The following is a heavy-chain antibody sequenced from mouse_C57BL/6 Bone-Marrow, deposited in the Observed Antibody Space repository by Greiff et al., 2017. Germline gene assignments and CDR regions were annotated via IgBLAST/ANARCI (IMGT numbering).Heavy chain of an antibody. CDR2: IDPSDSYT. CDR3: AKEGAMTTVVSARYSYIAV. J-gene: IGHJ1*03. CDR1: GYTFTSYW. Sequence: VQLQQPGAELVKPGASVKLSCKASGYTFTSYWMQWVKQRPGQGLEWIGEIDPSDSYTNYNQKFKGKATLTVDTSSSTAYMQLSSLTSEESAVYNCAKEGAMTTVVSARYSYIAVSGTGGTVSVSS. V-gene: IGHV1-50*01. D-gene: IGHD1-1*01.